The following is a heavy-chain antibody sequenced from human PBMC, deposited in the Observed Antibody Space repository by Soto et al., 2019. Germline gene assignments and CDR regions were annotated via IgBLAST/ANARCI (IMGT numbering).Heavy chain of an antibody. CDR2: IYHGGST. Sequence: KPSETLSLTCAVSGYSISSGYYWGWLRQPPGKGLEWLGSIYHGGSTYYNPSLNSRVTLSIDMTNNHVSLILNSVTAADTAVYYCARVGPWVPYYYDSSPYTFENWFDPWGQGTLVTVSS. V-gene: IGHV4-38-2*01. CDR1: GYSISSGYY. D-gene: IGHD3-22*01. J-gene: IGHJ5*02. CDR3: ARVGPWVPYYYDSSPYTFENWFDP.